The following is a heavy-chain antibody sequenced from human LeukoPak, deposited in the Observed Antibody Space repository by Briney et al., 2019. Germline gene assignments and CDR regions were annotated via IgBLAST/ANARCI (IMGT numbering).Heavy chain of an antibody. V-gene: IGHV4-4*02. CDR3: ARTQEAGYSSGRYDSYYYYYMDV. J-gene: IGHJ6*03. Sequence: PSETLSLTCAVSGGSISRSNWWSWVRQSPGKGLEWIGEIYDNGSTNYNPSLKSRVTISVDKSKNQFSLKLSSVTAADTAVYFCARTQEAGYSSGRYDSYYYYYMDVWGKGTTVTISS. CDR2: IYDNGST. D-gene: IGHD6-19*01. CDR1: GGSISRSNW.